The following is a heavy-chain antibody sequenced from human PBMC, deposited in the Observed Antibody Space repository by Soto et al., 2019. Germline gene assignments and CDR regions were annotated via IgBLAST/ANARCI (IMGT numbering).Heavy chain of an antibody. CDR3: AREGIAAAGRFGP. Sequence: SETLSLTCTVSGGSVSSGSYYWSWIRQPPGKGLEWIGYIYYSGSTNYNPSLKSRVTISVDTSKNQFSLKLSSVTAADTAVYYCAREGIAAAGRFGPWGQGTLVTVSS. V-gene: IGHV4-61*01. D-gene: IGHD6-13*01. CDR1: GGSVSSGSYY. CDR2: IYYSGST. J-gene: IGHJ5*02.